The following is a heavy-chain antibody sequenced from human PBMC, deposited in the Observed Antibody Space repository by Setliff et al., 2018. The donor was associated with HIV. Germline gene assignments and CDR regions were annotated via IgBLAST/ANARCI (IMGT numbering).Heavy chain of an antibody. CDR2: IGRSSGYI. D-gene: IGHD6-6*01. J-gene: IGHJ6*03. Sequence: GGSLRLSCAASGFTFDDYAMHWVRQAPGKGLEWVSSIGRSSGYIYYADSVKGRFTISRDNAKNSLYLQMNSLRAEDTAVYYCARVGLGSSGYMDVWGKGTTVTVSS. CDR1: GFTFDDYA. CDR3: ARVGLGSSGYMDV. V-gene: IGHV3-21*01.